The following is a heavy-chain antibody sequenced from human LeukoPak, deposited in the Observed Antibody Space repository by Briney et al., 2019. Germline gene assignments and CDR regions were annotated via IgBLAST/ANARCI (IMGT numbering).Heavy chain of an antibody. J-gene: IGHJ6*02. Sequence: GAAVKVSCKASGYTFTSYDINWVRQATGQGREGRGWMNPKSGKTGNEQKFQGRGTMTRNTARGTDYMEVSRRRCGDTAGYYCATYDAFCSVYGMDVWGQGTTVTVSS. CDR1: GYTFTSYD. CDR2: MNPKSGKT. CDR3: ATYDAFCSVYGMDV. D-gene: IGHD3-3*01. V-gene: IGHV1-8*01.